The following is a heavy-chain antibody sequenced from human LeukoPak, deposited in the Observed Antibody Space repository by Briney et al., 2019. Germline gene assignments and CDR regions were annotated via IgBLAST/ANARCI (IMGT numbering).Heavy chain of an antibody. V-gene: IGHV4-4*07. CDR1: GGSIRTFY. CDR2: MSPSAT. D-gene: IGHD4-17*01. Sequence: KPSETLSLTCTVSGGSIRTFYLSWIRQPVGKGLEWIGRMSPSATTYNPSLKSRVTMSIDTSKSQFFLNLRSVTAADTAVYYCARGSGTTGEVKFVPWGQGILVTVSS. CDR3: ARGSGTTGEVKFVP. J-gene: IGHJ5*02.